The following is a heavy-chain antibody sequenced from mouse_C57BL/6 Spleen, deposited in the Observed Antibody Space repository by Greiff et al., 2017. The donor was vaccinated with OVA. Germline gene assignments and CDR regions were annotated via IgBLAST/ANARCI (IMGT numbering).Heavy chain of an antibody. CDR2: IDPETGGT. V-gene: IGHV1-15*01. J-gene: IGHJ2*01. CDR1: GYTFTDYE. D-gene: IGHD1-1*01. CDR3: TRGGITTVVSYFDY. Sequence: QVQLQQSGAELVRPGASVTLSCKASGYTFTDYEMHWVKQTPVHGLEWIGAIDPETGGTAYNQKFKGKAILTADKSSSTAYMELRSLTSEDSAVYYCTRGGITTVVSYFDYWGQGTTLTVSS.